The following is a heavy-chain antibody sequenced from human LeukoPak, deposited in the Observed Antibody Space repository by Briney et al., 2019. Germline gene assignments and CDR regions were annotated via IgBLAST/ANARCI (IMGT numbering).Heavy chain of an antibody. CDR3: ASSTYYYDSSGLN. CDR2: IYYSGST. V-gene: IGHV4-59*06. D-gene: IGHD3-22*01. Sequence: SETLSLTCTVSGGSISSYYWSWVRQPPGKGLEWVGYIYYSGSTYYNPSLKSRVTISVDTSKNPFSLKLSSVTAADTAVYYCASSTYYYDSSGLNWGQGTLVTVSS. J-gene: IGHJ4*02. CDR1: GGSISSYY.